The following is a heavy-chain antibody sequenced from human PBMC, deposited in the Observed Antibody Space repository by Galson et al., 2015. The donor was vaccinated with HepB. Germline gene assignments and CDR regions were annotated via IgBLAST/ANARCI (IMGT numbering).Heavy chain of an antibody. Sequence: QSGAEVKKPGESLKISCKGSGYSFTSYWIGWVRQMPGKGLEWMGIINPSDSATRYSPSFQGQVTMSADKSINTAYLQWSSLKASDTAIYYCARPTRVYGDYAGPFDPWGQGTLVTVSS. J-gene: IGHJ5*02. CDR3: ARPTRVYGDYAGPFDP. CDR2: INPSDSAT. D-gene: IGHD4-17*01. CDR1: GYSFTSYW. V-gene: IGHV5-51*01.